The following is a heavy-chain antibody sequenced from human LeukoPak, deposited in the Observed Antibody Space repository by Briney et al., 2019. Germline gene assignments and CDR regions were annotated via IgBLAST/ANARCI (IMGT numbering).Heavy chain of an antibody. J-gene: IGHJ5*02. CDR3: ARDPSHYYDSSGYWFDP. CDR2: ISYDGSNK. V-gene: IGHV3-30-3*01. D-gene: IGHD3-22*01. Sequence: GRSLRLSCAASGFTSSSYAMHWVRQAPGKGLEWVAVISYDGSNKYYADSVKGRFTISRDNSKNTLYLQMNSLRAEDTAVYYCARDPSHYYDSSGYWFDPWGQGTLVTVSS. CDR1: GFTSSSYA.